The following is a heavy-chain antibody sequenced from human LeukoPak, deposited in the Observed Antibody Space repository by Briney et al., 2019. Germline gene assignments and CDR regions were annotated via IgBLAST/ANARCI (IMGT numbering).Heavy chain of an antibody. CDR3: ARALGYCSGGSCYSPGYYYYYMDV. CDR2: IIPIFGTA. J-gene: IGHJ6*03. D-gene: IGHD2-15*01. Sequence: GASVKVSCKASGGTFSSYAISWVRQAPGQGLEWMGGIIPIFGTANYAQKFQGRVTITADESTSTAYMGLSSLRSEDTAVYYCARALGYCSGGSCYSPGYYYYYMDVWGKGTTVTVSS. V-gene: IGHV1-69*13. CDR1: GGTFSSYA.